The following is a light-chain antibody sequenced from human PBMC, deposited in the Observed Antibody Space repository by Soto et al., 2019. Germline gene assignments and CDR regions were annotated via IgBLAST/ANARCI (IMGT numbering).Light chain of an antibody. J-gene: IGKJ1*01. CDR3: QQYGSSRT. V-gene: IGKV3-20*01. CDR1: QSVSSSY. CDR2: GAS. Sequence: ELVWTQSPGTLSLSPGERATLSCRASQSVSSSYLAWYKQKPGQAPRLLIYGASSRATGIPDRFSGSGSGTDFTLTIRRLEPEDFAVYYCQQYGSSRTFGQGTKVDIK.